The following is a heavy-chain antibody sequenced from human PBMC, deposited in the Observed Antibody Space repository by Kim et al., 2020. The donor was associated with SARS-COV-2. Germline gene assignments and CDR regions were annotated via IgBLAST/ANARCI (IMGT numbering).Heavy chain of an antibody. V-gene: IGHV3-23*01. D-gene: IGHD4-17*01. CDR3: SKGVTNSGFDY. CDR1: GFTFSTSP. J-gene: IGHJ4*02. Sequence: GGSLRLSCVASGFTFSTSPMGWVRQAPGEGLEWVSRISWDGKRTYYADSVKGRVTMSSDKSKHTVYLHMNNLRVEDTAVYYCSKGVTNSGFDYWGQG. CDR2: ISWDGKRT.